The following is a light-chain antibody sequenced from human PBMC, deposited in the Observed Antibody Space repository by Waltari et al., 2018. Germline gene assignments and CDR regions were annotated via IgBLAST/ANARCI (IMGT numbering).Light chain of an antibody. V-gene: IGLV3-21*04. Sequence: SYVLTQPPSVSVAPGKTARITCGGNNIGSKSVHWYQQKPGQAPVLVIYYDSDRPSGIPERCSGSNSGNTATLTISRVEAGDEADYYCQVWDSSSDHVVFGGGTKPTVL. J-gene: IGLJ2*01. CDR1: NIGSKS. CDR3: QVWDSSSDHVV. CDR2: YDS.